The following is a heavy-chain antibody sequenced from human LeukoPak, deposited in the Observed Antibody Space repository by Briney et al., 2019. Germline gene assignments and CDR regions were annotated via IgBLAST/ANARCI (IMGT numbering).Heavy chain of an antibody. J-gene: IGHJ4*02. D-gene: IGHD3-9*01. CDR3: ARAVGSFDWLPLFDY. CDR2: IYTSGST. CDR1: GGSISSYY. Sequence: PSETLSLTCTVSGGSISSYYWSWIRQPAGKGLEWIGRIYTSGSTNYNPSLKSRVTISVDTSKNQFYLKLNSVTAADTAAYYCARAVGSFDWLPLFDYWGQGTLVTVSS. V-gene: IGHV4-4*07.